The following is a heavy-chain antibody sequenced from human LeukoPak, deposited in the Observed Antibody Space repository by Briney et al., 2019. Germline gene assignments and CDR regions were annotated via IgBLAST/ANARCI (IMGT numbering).Heavy chain of an antibody. CDR3: ARDYKYAFDN. Sequence: GGSLRLSCAASGFTFSDYSMIWVRQAPGKGLDWISYIGIDSGNTNYAVSVKGRFTISGDKAKNSLYLQMTSLRVEDTAVYYCARDYKYAFDNWGQGTLVTVSS. V-gene: IGHV3-48*01. CDR2: IGIDSGNT. J-gene: IGHJ4*02. D-gene: IGHD5-24*01. CDR1: GFTFSDYS.